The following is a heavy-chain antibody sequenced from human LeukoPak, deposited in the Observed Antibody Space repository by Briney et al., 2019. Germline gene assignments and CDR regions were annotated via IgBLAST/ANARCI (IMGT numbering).Heavy chain of an antibody. CDR2: ISSSSSYI. Sequence: GGSLRLSCAASGFTFSSYSMNWVRQAPGKGLEWVSSISSSSSYIYYADSVKGRFTISRDNAKNSLYLQMNSLRAEDTAVYYCASFTYGDPYYFDYWGQGTLVTVSS. CDR1: GFTFSSYS. CDR3: ASFTYGDPYYFDY. D-gene: IGHD4-17*01. J-gene: IGHJ4*02. V-gene: IGHV3-21*01.